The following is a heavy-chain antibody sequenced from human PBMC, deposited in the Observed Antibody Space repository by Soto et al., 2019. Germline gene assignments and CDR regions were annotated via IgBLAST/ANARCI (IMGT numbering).Heavy chain of an antibody. Sequence: GGSLRLSCAASGFTFSSYSMNWVRQAPGKGLEWVSYISSSSSPIYYADSVRGRFTISRDNAKNSLYLQMNSLRDEDTAVYYCVRGTESFSSCPDYWGYGTLLTVSS. D-gene: IGHD6-13*01. J-gene: IGHJ4*01. CDR1: GFTFSSYS. CDR2: ISSSSSPI. V-gene: IGHV3-48*02. CDR3: VRGTESFSSCPDY.